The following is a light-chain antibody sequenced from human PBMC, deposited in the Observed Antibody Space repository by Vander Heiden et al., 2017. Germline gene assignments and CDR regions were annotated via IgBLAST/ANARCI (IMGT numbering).Light chain of an antibody. Sequence: QSVLTQPPSASGAPGQRVTISCTGSSSNNGAGYDVHWYQQFPGTAPKLLIYENIRRPSGVPDRFSGSESGTSASLAITGLQAEDEADYYCQSFDSSLSGWVFGGGTKLTVL. CDR1: SSNNGAGYD. CDR3: QSFDSSLSGWV. CDR2: ENI. J-gene: IGLJ3*02. V-gene: IGLV1-40*01.